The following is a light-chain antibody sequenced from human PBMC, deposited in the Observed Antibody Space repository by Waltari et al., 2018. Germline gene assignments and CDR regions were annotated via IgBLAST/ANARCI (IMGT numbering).Light chain of an antibody. V-gene: IGLV2-8*01. J-gene: IGLJ2*01. CDR2: EVS. CDR1: SSAVGAYTY. Sequence: QSALTQPPSASGSPGPSFTISCTGTSSAVGAYTYVSWYHQHPGKAPKLLIYEVSKRASGVPDRFSGSKSGNTASLTVSGLQAEDEADYYCASRGASKVFGGGTKLTVL. CDR3: ASRGASKV.